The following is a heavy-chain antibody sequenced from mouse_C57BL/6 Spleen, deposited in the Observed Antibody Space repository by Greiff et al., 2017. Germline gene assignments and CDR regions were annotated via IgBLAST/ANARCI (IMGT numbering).Heavy chain of an antibody. D-gene: IGHD1-1*01. J-gene: IGHJ2*01. CDR1: GYTFTSYW. Sequence: VQLQQSGTVLARPGASVKMSCKTSGYTFTSYWVHWVKQRPGQGLEWIGAIYPGNSDTSYNQKFKGKAKLTAVTSASTAYMELSSLTNEDSAVYYCTRSGLITTVVVPFDYWGQGTTLTVSS. CDR3: TRSGLITTVVVPFDY. CDR2: IYPGNSDT. V-gene: IGHV1-5*01.